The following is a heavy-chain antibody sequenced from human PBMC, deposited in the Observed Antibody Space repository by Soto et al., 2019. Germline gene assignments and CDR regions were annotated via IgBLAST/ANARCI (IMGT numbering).Heavy chain of an antibody. CDR2: VYYDGDA. CDR1: GGSIRNMKYY. V-gene: IGHV4-39*01. Sequence: LQESGPGLVKTSETVSLTCSASGGSIRNMKYYWGWVRQPPGKGLEWVGSVYYDGDAYYSPTLRSRASISVDTSKNQFSLRLNSVTTKDTAVYYCARIAFYNGSSRSDLWGQGSLVTVS. D-gene: IGHD1-1*01. CDR3: ARIAFYNGSSRSDL. J-gene: IGHJ4*02.